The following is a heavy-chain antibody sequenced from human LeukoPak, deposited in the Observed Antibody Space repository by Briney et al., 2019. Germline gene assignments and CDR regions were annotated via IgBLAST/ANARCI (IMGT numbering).Heavy chain of an antibody. Sequence: GGSLRLSRAASGFTFDDYGMSWVRQAPGKGLEWVSVINWNGGSTGYADSVKGRFTISRDNAKNSLYLQMNSLRAEDTAVYYCAREIGGYFDYWGRGTLVTVYS. D-gene: IGHD2-15*01. J-gene: IGHJ4*02. CDR1: GFTFDDYG. CDR3: AREIGGYFDY. CDR2: INWNGGST. V-gene: IGHV3-20*04.